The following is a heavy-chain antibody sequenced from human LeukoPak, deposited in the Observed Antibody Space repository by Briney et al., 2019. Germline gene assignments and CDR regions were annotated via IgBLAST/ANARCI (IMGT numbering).Heavy chain of an antibody. Sequence: PGRSLRLSCAASGFTFSSYAMHWVSQAPGKGLEWVAVISYDGSNKYYADSVKGRFTISRDNSKNTLYLQMNSLRAEDTAVYYCARQTAAGAFDIWGQGTMVTVSS. CDR3: ARQTAAGAFDI. CDR2: ISYDGSNK. V-gene: IGHV3-30*04. J-gene: IGHJ3*02. D-gene: IGHD6-13*01. CDR1: GFTFSSYA.